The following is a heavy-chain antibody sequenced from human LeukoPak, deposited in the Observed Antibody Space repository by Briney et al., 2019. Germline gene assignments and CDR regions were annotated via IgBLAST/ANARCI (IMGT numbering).Heavy chain of an antibody. J-gene: IGHJ6*03. V-gene: IGHV3-21*01. CDR2: ISSSSSYI. CDR1: GFTFSSYS. D-gene: IGHD3-3*01. CDR3: ARDLTIFGVVHYYYYMDV. Sequence: GGSLRLSCAASGFTFSSYSMNWVRQAPGKGLEWVSSISSSSSYIYYADSVKGRFTISRDNAKNSLYLKMNSLRAEDTAVYYCARDLTIFGVVHYYYYMDVWGKGTTVTVSS.